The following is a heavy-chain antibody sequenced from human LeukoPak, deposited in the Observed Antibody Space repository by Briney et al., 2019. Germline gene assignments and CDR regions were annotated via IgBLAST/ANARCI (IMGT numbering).Heavy chain of an antibody. CDR1: GGSISSYY. J-gene: IGHJ6*02. Sequence: SETLSLTCTVFGGSISSYYWCWIRQPPGKGLEWIGYIHYSGSTNYNPSLKSRVTMAVDTSENQFSLNLSSVTTADTAVYYCARGGTGYSSYYNMDVWGQGPRSPSP. D-gene: IGHD5-18*01. CDR2: IHYSGST. CDR3: ARGGTGYSSYYNMDV. V-gene: IGHV4-59*01.